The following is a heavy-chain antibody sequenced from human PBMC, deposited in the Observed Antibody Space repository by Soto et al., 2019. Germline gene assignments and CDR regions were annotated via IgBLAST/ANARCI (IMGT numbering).Heavy chain of an antibody. V-gene: IGHV3-23*01. CDR1: GFTFSNYA. CDR3: AKGDNDGWYWYFDL. J-gene: IGHJ2*01. D-gene: IGHD6-19*01. Sequence: EVQLLESGGGLVQPGGSPRLSCAASGFTFSNYAMSWVRQAPGKGLEWVSALSGSDGTTYYADSVKGRFTISRDNSKNTLYLQMNSLRAEDAAVYYCAKGDNDGWYWYFDLWGRGTLVTVSS. CDR2: LSGSDGTT.